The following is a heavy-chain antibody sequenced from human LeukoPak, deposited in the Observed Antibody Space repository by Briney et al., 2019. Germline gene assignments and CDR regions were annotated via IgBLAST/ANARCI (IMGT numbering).Heavy chain of an antibody. CDR3: ARDSGYSSAEDY. V-gene: IGHV3-21*01. D-gene: IGHD6-19*01. CDR2: ISSSSSYI. J-gene: IGHJ4*02. CDR1: GFTFSSYS. Sequence: PGGSLRLSCAASGFTFSSYSTNWVRQAPGKGLEWVSSISSSSSYIYYADSVKGRFTISRDNAKNSLYLQMNSLRAEDTAVYYCARDSGYSSAEDYWGQGTLVTVSS.